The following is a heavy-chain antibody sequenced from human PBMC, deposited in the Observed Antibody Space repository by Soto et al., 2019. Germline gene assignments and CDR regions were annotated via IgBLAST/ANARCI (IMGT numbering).Heavy chain of an antibody. CDR1: GYTFTGHY. D-gene: IGHD1-26*01. CDR2: IGPESGAT. J-gene: IGHJ4*02. V-gene: IGHV1-2*02. CDR3: GRGRSGQIVVFY. Sequence: QVPLVQSGAEVKKPGASVKVSCKASGYTFTGHYIHWVRQAPEQGPEWMGEIGPESGATRYAQKFQGRVTMTRDTSINTVYMELKNLSPDDTAVYYCGRGRSGQIVVFYWGQGTPVTVSS.